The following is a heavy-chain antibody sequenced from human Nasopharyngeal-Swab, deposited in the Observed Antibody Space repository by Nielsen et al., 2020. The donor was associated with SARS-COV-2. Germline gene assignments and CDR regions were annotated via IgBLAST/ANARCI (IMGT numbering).Heavy chain of an antibody. Sequence: SETLSLTCTVSGGSISSGGYSWSWIRQPPGKGLEWIGYFYHSGVTSYNPSLKSRVTISVDMSKNQFSLKLSSVTAADTAVYYCARGFDLWGRGTLVTVSS. CDR3: ARGFDL. J-gene: IGHJ2*01. V-gene: IGHV4-30-2*01. CDR1: GGSISSGGYS. CDR2: FYHSGVT.